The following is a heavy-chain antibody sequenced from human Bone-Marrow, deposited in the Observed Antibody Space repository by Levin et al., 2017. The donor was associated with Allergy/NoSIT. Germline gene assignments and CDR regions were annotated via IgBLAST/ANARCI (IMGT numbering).Heavy chain of an antibody. CDR1: DFTFSAYS. CDR3: ARVGRGDNFDGSYNFDY. D-gene: IGHD5-18*01. Sequence: GASVKVSCAASDFTFSAYSFNWVRQAPGKGLEWVASISTAGTYKFYADSVKGRFTISRDNAENSLYLQMNDLRVEDTAVYYCARVGRGDNFDGSYNFDYWGQGTLVTVSS. J-gene: IGHJ4*02. CDR2: ISTAGTYK. V-gene: IGHV3-21*06.